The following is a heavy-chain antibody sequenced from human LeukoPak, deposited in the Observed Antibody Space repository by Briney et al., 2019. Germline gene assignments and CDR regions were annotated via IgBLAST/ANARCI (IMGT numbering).Heavy chain of an antibody. Sequence: PSETLSLTCTVSGASISSPSYYWTWIRQPAGKGLEWIGRFYTGSTTYNPSLKSRVTISVDTSKNQFSLKLSSVTAADTAVYYCASLGAFDIWGQGTMVTVSS. CDR1: GASISSPSYY. J-gene: IGHJ3*02. CDR3: ASLGAFDI. V-gene: IGHV4-61*02. CDR2: FYTGST. D-gene: IGHD3-16*01.